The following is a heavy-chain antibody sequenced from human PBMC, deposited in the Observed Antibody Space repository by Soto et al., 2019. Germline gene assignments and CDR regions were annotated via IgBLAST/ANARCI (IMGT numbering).Heavy chain of an antibody. D-gene: IGHD2-2*01. J-gene: IGHJ5*02. CDR3: ARHTPIVVVPAAHLLFDP. V-gene: IGHV4-59*08. CDR1: DGSISSYY. CDR2: IYYSGST. Sequence: PSETLSLTCTVSDGSISSYYWSWIRQPPGKGLEWIGYIYYSGSTNYNPSLKSRVTISVDTSKNQFSLKLSSVTAADTAVYYCARHTPIVVVPAAHLLFDPWGQGTLVTVSS.